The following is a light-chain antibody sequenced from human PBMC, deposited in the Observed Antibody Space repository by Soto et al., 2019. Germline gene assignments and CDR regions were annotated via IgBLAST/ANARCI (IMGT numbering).Light chain of an antibody. CDR2: GAS. Sequence: EIVLTQSPATLSLSPVEIATLSCRASQSVSSSYLAWYQKKPGQAPRRVIYGASTWGTGVPPRFTGSGSGTEFTLTISDLQSEDFAVYYCQQYNSWPITFGQGTRLEIK. CDR1: QSVSSSY. CDR3: QQYNSWPIT. V-gene: IGKV3D-7*01. J-gene: IGKJ5*01.